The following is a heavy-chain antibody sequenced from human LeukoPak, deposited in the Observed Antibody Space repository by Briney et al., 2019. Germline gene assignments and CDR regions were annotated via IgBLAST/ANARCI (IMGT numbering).Heavy chain of an antibody. CDR3: ARGLYSAPGWYFDY. D-gene: IGHD5-12*01. CDR2: INSNSGGT. CDR1: GYTFTGYY. V-gene: IGHV1-2*02. J-gene: IGHJ4*02. Sequence: ASVKVSCKASGYTFTGYYMHWVRQAPGQGLEWMGWINSNSGGTNYAQKFQGRVTITRDTSISTAYMELSRLRSDDTAVYYCARGLYSAPGWYFDYWGQGTLVTVSS.